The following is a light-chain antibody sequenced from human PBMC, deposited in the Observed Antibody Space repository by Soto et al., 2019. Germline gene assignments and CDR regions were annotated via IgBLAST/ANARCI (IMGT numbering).Light chain of an antibody. J-gene: IGKJ5*01. V-gene: IGKV3D-15*01. CDR2: GAS. CDR3: HQYNNWPPIT. Sequence: TQSPATLSVSPGERASLSCRASQSVSNNLAWYQQKPGQAPRLLMYGASARATGGPARFSGGGSETEFTLTISSLQSEDFAVYYCHQYNNWPPITFGQGTRLEIK. CDR1: QSVSNN.